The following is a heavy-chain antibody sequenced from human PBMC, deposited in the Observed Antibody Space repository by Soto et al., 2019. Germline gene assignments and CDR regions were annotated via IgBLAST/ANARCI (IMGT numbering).Heavy chain of an antibody. J-gene: IGHJ4*02. D-gene: IGHD2-15*01. CDR2: ISGSGDGT. CDR1: GFAFSSYP. CDR3: VKRCDAGGCPDY. V-gene: IGHV3-23*01. Sequence: GGSLRLSCAASGFAFSSYPMSWVRQAPGKGLEWVSGISGSGDGTYYADSVKGRFTISRDNSKNTLYLQMNSLRAEDTAVYYCVKRCDAGGCPDYWGQGTLLTVSS.